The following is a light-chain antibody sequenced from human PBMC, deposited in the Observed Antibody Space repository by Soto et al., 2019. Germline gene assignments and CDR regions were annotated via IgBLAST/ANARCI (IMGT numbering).Light chain of an antibody. Sequence: QSVLTQPASVSGSPGQSITISCTGTSSDVGTYNLVSWYQQHPGKAPKLLISEVDKRPSGVSNRFSGSKSGNRASLTISGLQAEDEADYYCCSYASTITGVFGGGTKLTVL. V-gene: IGLV2-23*02. CDR2: EVD. J-gene: IGLJ3*02. CDR3: CSYASTITGV. CDR1: SSDVGTYNL.